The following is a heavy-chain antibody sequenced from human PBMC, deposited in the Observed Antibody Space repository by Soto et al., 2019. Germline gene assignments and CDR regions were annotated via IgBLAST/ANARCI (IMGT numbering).Heavy chain of an antibody. D-gene: IGHD2-2*01. CDR2: IYYSGST. J-gene: IGHJ5*02. CDR1: GGSISNYY. Sequence: LSLTCTVSGGSISNYYWSWIRQPPGKGLEWIGYIYYSGSTNYNPSLKSRVTISLDTSKNQFSLKLNSVTAADTAVYYCARVPDRWGQGTLVTVSS. V-gene: IGHV4-59*12. CDR3: ARVPDR.